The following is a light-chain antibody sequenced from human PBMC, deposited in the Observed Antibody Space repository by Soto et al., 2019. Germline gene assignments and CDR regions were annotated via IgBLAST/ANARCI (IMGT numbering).Light chain of an antibody. Sequence: TVMTQSAATLSVSMGERVTLSCRASQSVRNNIAWYQQKPGQAPRLLIYGASTRATDIPARFSGSGSGTEFTLTISGLQSEDFAVYYCQEYDNWPPWTVGQGTKVDSK. CDR1: QSVRNN. CDR2: GAS. V-gene: IGKV3-15*01. J-gene: IGKJ1*01. CDR3: QEYDNWPPWT.